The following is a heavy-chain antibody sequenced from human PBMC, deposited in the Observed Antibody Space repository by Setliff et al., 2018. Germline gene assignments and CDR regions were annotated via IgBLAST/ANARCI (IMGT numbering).Heavy chain of an antibody. Sequence: PSETLSLTCSVSGGSISSSIYYWGWIRQPPGKGLEWIGSIYYSGSTYYSPSLKRRVTISVDTSKNQFSLELSSVTAADTAVYYCARLSHAYYYGSGSYFGFDPWGQGTLVTVSS. CDR2: IYYSGST. J-gene: IGHJ5*02. CDR1: GGSISSSIYY. V-gene: IGHV4-39*01. D-gene: IGHD3-10*01. CDR3: ARLSHAYYYGSGSYFGFDP.